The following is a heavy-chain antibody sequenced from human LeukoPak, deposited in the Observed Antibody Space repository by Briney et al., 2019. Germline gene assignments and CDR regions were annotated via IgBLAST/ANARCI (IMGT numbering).Heavy chain of an antibody. Sequence: PGGSLRLSCAASGFTFSTDVMSWVRQAPGKGLECVSAISGSGGSTYYADPVKGRFTISRDNSKNMLYLQMNSLRAEDTAVYYCAKVSGRIQIWPQPFGDGMDVWGQGATVTVSS. CDR1: GFTFSTDV. CDR3: AKVSGRIQIWPQPFGDGMDV. D-gene: IGHD3-10*01. CDR2: ISGSGGST. J-gene: IGHJ6*02. V-gene: IGHV3-23*01.